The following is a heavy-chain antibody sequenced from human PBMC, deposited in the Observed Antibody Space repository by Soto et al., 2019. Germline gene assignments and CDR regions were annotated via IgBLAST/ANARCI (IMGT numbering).Heavy chain of an antibody. CDR1: GFSFSNSW. CDR2: VRSNSDGGTA. Sequence: EVHLVESGGGLVKPGGSLRVSCAASGFSFSNSWLNWVRQAPGKALEWVGRVRSNSDGGTADYAAPVEGRFIISSDDSQITLHLQMNSLTTEDTAVYYCATPGYSSGYSLDYWGRGTLVSVSA. CDR3: ATPGYSSGYSLDY. D-gene: IGHD3-22*01. J-gene: IGHJ4*02. V-gene: IGHV3-15*07.